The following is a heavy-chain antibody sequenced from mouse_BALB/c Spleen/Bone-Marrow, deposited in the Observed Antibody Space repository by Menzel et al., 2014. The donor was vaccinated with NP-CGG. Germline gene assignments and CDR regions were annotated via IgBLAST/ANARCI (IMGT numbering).Heavy chain of an antibody. CDR3: ARLGYYGGFAY. V-gene: IGHV4-1*02. J-gene: IGHJ3*01. D-gene: IGHD2-3*01. CDR2: INPDSSTI. CDR1: GFDFSGFW. Sequence: EVKLQESGGGLVQPGRSLKLSCAASGFDFSGFWMGWVRQAPGKGLEWIGEINPDSSTINYTPSLKDRFIISRDNAKNTLYLRMSKVRSEDTALYYCARLGYYGGFAYWGQGTLVTVSA.